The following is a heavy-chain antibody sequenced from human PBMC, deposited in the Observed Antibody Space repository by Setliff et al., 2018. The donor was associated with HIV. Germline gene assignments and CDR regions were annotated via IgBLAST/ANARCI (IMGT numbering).Heavy chain of an antibody. V-gene: IGHV3-30*02. Sequence: GGSLRLSCAASGFTFSSYGMHWVRQVPGKGLEWVAFIRNDGSNEYYIDSVKGRFTISRDDSKNTVYLQMNSLTAEDTAVYYCAKTSGWTTIAYWGQGTLVTVSS. CDR1: GFTFSSYG. D-gene: IGHD6-19*01. CDR3: AKTSGWTTIAY. J-gene: IGHJ4*02. CDR2: IRNDGSNE.